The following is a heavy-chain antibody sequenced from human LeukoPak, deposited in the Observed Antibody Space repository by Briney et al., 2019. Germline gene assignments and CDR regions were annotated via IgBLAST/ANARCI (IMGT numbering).Heavy chain of an antibody. CDR2: ISWNSGSI. V-gene: IGHV3-9*01. CDR3: AKPNEAYYDSQYYFDY. J-gene: IGHJ4*02. D-gene: IGHD3-22*01. Sequence: PGVSVRLSCAASGFSLDDYAMLWVRQAPGKGLEWVSGISWNSGSIGYADSVKGRFTISRDNAKNSLYLQMNSLRAEDTALYYCAKPNEAYYDSQYYFDYWGQGTLVTVSS. CDR1: GFSLDDYA.